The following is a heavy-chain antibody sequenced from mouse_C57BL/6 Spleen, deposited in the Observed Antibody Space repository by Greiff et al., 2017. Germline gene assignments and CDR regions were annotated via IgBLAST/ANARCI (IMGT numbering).Heavy chain of an antibody. CDR1: GFTFSDYG. D-gene: IGHD4-1*01. CDR3: ARDWALFDY. CDR2: ISSGSSTI. Sequence: EVKLQESGGGLVKPGGSLKLSCAASGFTFSDYGMHWVRQAPEKGLEWVAYISSGSSTIYYADTVKGRFTISRDNAKNTLFLQMTSLRSEDTAMYYCARDWALFDYWGQGTTLIVAS. V-gene: IGHV5-17*01. J-gene: IGHJ2*01.